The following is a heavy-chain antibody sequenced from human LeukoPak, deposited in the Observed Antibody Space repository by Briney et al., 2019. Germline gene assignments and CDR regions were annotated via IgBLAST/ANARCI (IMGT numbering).Heavy chain of an antibody. Sequence: SETLSLTCTVSGGSISSYYWSWIRQPPGKGLEWIGYIYYSGSTYYNPSLKSRVTISVDTSKNQFSLKLSSVTAADTAVYYCARNPYIYYDSSGSQHWGQGTLVTVSS. V-gene: IGHV4-59*12. CDR1: GGSISSYY. J-gene: IGHJ4*02. D-gene: IGHD3-22*01. CDR3: ARNPYIYYDSSGSQH. CDR2: IYYSGST.